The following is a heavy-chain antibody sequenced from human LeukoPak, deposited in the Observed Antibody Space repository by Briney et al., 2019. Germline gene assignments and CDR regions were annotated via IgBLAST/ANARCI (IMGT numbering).Heavy chain of an antibody. CDR2: IHYSVTT. J-gene: IGHJ4*02. V-gene: IGHV4-61*01. CDR3: ARWGTY. D-gene: IGHD7-27*01. Sequence: PSETLSLTCTVSGGSVSSGTYFWTWVRQPPGKGLEWIGHIHYSVTTNYNPSLKSRVTMSLDTSKNQFSLKLTSVTAADTAIYFCARWGTYWGQGILVTVSS. CDR1: GGSVSSGTYF.